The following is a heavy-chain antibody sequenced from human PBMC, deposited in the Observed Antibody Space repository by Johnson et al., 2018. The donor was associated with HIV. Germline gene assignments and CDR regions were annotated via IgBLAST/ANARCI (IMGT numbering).Heavy chain of an antibody. CDR2: IYSGGNT. CDR3: ARDKVDDAFDI. Sequence: QMQLVESGGGLVQPGGSLRLSCAASGFIFNEYAMHWVRQAPGKGLEWVSIIYSGGNTYYADSVKGRFTISRDNTKNTLYLQMNSLRAEDTAVYYCARDKVDDAFDIWGQGTMVTVSS. V-gene: IGHV3-NL1*01. CDR1: GFIFNEYA. J-gene: IGHJ3*02. D-gene: IGHD1-26*01.